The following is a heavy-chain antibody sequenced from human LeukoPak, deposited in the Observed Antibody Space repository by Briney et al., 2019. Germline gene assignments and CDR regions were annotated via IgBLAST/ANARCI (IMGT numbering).Heavy chain of an antibody. CDR3: ARGRYCSSTSCYRPYNWLDP. CDR1: GGSFSGYY. CDR2: INHSGST. V-gene: IGHV4-34*01. D-gene: IGHD2-2*01. Sequence: SETLSLTCAVYGGSFSGYYWSWIRQPPGKGLEWIGEINHSGSTNYNPSLKSRVTISVDTSKNQFSLKLSSVTAADTAVYYCARGRYCSSTSCYRPYNWLDPWGQGTLVTVSS. J-gene: IGHJ5*02.